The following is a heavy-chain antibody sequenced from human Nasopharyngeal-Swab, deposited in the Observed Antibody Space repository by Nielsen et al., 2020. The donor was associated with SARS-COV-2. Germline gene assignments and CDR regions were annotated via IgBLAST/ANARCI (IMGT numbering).Heavy chain of an antibody. D-gene: IGHD6-13*01. J-gene: IGHJ4*02. V-gene: IGHV4-39*01. CDR2: IYYSGST. CDR3: ARPRGPYSIYSSSWYVYYFDY. Sequence: RQAPGKGLEWIGSIYYSGSTYYNPYFKSRVNISVDTSMNQFSLKLSSVTAADTAVYYCARPRGPYSIYSSSWYVYYFDYWGQGTLVTVSS.